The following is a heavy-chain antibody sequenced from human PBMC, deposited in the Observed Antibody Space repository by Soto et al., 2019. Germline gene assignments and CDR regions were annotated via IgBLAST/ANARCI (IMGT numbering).Heavy chain of an antibody. D-gene: IGHD6-13*01. CDR2: TYYRSNFYN. J-gene: IGHJ4*02. V-gene: IGHV6-1*01. Sequence: SQCVALHCGTFGPSVSTNSAAWNFIRQSPSRGLKWLGRTYYRSNFYNDYAVSVKSRITINPDTSKNQFSLPLNSVTPEDTAVYYCARESGYFDYWGQGTRLSV. CDR3: ARESGYFDY. CDR1: GPSVSTNSAA.